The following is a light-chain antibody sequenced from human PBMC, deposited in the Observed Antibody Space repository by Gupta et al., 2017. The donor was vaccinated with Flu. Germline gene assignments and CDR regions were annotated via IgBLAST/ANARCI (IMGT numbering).Light chain of an antibody. J-gene: IGLJ3*02. CDR3: VLFIHYGGSWV. V-gene: IGLV8-61*01. CDR2: NPH. CDR1: SGSVSTTNS. Sequence: QSGATQPPWFSLSPGRPVSPTWGLTSGSVSTTNSPTWFQQTPGQPPRTLIYNPHTRSSEVPARFSGSILGNKAALTITGAQTDDESDYYCVLFIHYGGSWVFGGGTKLTVL.